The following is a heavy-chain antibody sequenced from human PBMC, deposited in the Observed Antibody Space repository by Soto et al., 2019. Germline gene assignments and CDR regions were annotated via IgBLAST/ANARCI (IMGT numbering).Heavy chain of an antibody. CDR2: ISGSGGTT. Sequence: EVQLLESGGGLVQPGGSLRLSCAASGFTFSSHAMSWVRQTPGKGLEWVSTISGSGGTTFYTRSVKGRFTISRDNSKDTMYLQMRSLTAEDTAVYYCAKVPPGSTAGVMDVWGQGTTVTVSS. J-gene: IGHJ6*02. D-gene: IGHD6-13*01. CDR1: GFTFSSHA. CDR3: AKVPPGSTAGVMDV. V-gene: IGHV3-23*01.